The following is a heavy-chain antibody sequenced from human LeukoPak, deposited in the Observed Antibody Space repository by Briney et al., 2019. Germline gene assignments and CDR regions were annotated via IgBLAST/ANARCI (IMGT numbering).Heavy chain of an antibody. D-gene: IGHD6-19*01. J-gene: IGHJ6*02. CDR1: GFTFSSYA. Sequence: SGGSLRLSCAASGFTFSSYAMSWVRQAPGKGLEWVSTVSGSGGSTYYADSVKGRFTFSRDNSKNTLYLQMNSLRAEDTAVYYCAKAQGIAVAGTVRNYYGMDVWGQGTTVTVSS. CDR3: AKAQGIAVAGTVRNYYGMDV. V-gene: IGHV3-23*01. CDR2: VSGSGGST.